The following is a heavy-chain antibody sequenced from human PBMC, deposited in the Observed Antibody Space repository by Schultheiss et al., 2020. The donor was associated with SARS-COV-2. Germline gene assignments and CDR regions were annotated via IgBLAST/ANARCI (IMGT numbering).Heavy chain of an antibody. CDR2: IKSKTDGGTT. J-gene: IGHJ6*02. D-gene: IGHD6-13*01. CDR3: ARDLYSTDDQYYYYYYGMDV. CDR1: GFTFSDYY. V-gene: IGHV3-15*01. Sequence: GESLKISCAASGFTFSDYYMSWVRQAPGKGLEWVGRIKSKTDGGTTDYAAPVKGRFTISRDDSKNTLYLQMNSLRAEDTAVYYCARDLYSTDDQYYYYYYGMDVWGQGTTVTVSS.